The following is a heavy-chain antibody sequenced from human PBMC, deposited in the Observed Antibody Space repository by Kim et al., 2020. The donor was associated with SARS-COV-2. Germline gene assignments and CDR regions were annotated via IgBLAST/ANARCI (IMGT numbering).Heavy chain of an antibody. CDR1: GGSISSSNW. Sequence: SETLSLTCAVSGGSISSSNWWSWVRQPPGKGLEWIGEIYHSGSTNYNPSLKSRVTISVDKSKNQFSLKLSSVTAADTAVYYCARRGSPGPYGSGSYSFDYWGQGTLVTVSS. J-gene: IGHJ4*02. CDR2: IYHSGST. V-gene: IGHV4-4*02. D-gene: IGHD3-10*01. CDR3: ARRGSPGPYGSGSYSFDY.